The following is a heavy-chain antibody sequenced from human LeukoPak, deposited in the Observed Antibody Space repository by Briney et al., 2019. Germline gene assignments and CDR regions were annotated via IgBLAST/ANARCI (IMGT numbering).Heavy chain of an antibody. V-gene: IGHV3-30*04. CDR3: AKYDFWSGYGIDV. CDR2: ISYDGSNK. J-gene: IGHJ6*02. CDR1: GFTFSSYA. Sequence: GRSLRLSCAASGFTFSSYAMHWVRQAPGKGLEWVAVISYDGSNKYYADSVKGRFTISRDDSKNTLYLQMNSLRAEDTAVYYCAKYDFWSGYGIDVWGQGTTVTVSS. D-gene: IGHD3-3*01.